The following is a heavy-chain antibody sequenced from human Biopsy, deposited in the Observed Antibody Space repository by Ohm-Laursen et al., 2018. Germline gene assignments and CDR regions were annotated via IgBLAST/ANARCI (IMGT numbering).Heavy chain of an antibody. CDR2: IFYSANT. CDR3: ARLGSGDYFPTFFDF. CDR1: GDFINGGRYY. V-gene: IGHV4-31*03. D-gene: IGHD5-12*01. J-gene: IGHJ4*02. Sequence: TLSLTCTVSGDFINGGRYYWNWIRHHPGKGLEWIGNIFYSANTYYNPSLKSRVTISVDTSKNQFSLKLSSVTAADTAVYYCARLGSGDYFPTFFDFWGQGALVTVSS.